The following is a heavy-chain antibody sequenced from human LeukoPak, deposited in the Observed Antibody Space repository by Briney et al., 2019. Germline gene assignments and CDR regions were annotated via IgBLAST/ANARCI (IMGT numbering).Heavy chain of an antibody. V-gene: IGHV4-59*07. Sequence: SDTLSLTCTVSGGSLSSYYWSWIRQPPGKALEWIGYIYYSGSTNYNPSLKSRVTISVDTSKNQFSLKLSSVTAADTAVYYCARVRNSRVTTGAGWFDPWGQGTLVTVSS. D-gene: IGHD4-11*01. CDR1: GGSLSSYY. CDR3: ARVRNSRVTTGAGWFDP. J-gene: IGHJ5*02. CDR2: IYYSGST.